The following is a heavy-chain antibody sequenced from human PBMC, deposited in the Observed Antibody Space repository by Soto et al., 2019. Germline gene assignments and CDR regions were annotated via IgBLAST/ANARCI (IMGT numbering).Heavy chain of an antibody. D-gene: IGHD6-13*01. J-gene: IGHJ4*02. V-gene: IGHV1-3*01. CDR1: GYTFTSYA. CDR3: ARVDRVAAAGNIDY. CDR2: INAGNGNT. Sequence: QVQLVQSGAEVKKPGASVKVSCKASGYTFTSYAMHWVRQAPGQRLEWMGWINAGNGNTKYSQKFQGRVTITRDTSASTAYMELSSLRSGDTAVYYCARVDRVAAAGNIDYWGQGTLVTVSS.